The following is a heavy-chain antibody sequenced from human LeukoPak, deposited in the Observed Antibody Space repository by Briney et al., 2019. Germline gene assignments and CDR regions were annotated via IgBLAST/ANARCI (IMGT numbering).Heavy chain of an antibody. CDR2: MNPNSGNT. Sequence: ASVKVSCKASGYTFTSYDIIWVRQATGQGLEWMGWMNPNSGNTGYAQKFQGRVTITRNTSISTAYMELSSLRSEDTAVYYCARGGCSSTSCYTSRDNWFDPWGQGTLVTVSS. CDR1: GYTFTSYD. V-gene: IGHV1-8*03. J-gene: IGHJ5*02. D-gene: IGHD2-2*02. CDR3: ARGGCSSTSCYTSRDNWFDP.